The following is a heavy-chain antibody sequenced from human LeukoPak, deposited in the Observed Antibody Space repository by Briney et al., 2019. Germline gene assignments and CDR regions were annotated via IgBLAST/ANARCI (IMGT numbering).Heavy chain of an antibody. CDR1: GYTFSSYA. J-gene: IGHJ4*02. V-gene: IGHV3-30-3*01. CDR2: ISFDGGNK. Sequence: GGSLRLSCAASGYTFSSYAMHWVRQAPGKGLKWVAVISFDGGNKYYADSVKGRFTTSRDNSKNTLYLQMNSLRAEDTAVYYCAKDLYDILTGPDQAGGQGTLVTVSS. D-gene: IGHD3-9*01. CDR3: AKDLYDILTGPDQA.